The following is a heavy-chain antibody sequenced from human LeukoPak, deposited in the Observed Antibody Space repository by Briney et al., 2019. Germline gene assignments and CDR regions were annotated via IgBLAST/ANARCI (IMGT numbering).Heavy chain of an antibody. V-gene: IGHV4-39*07. CDR1: GASISSSSFY. D-gene: IGHD5-18*01. CDR3: VSLVDTAMIKTMFDY. CDR2: IYYNGRT. Sequence: SETLSLTCTVSGASISSSSFYRGWIRQPPGKGLEWIANIYYNGRTYYNPSLKSRVTISEDTSNNQFSLKLSSVTAADTAVYFCVSLVDTAMIKTMFDYWGQGTLVTVSS. J-gene: IGHJ4*02.